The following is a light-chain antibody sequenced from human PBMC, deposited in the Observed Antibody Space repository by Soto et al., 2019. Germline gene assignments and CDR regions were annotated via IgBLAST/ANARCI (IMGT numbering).Light chain of an antibody. J-gene: IGKJ1*01. CDR1: QSVSIN. CDR3: HQYHNWPWT. V-gene: IGKV3-15*01. CDR2: AAS. Sequence: IVMTHSPATLSVSPGDRATLSCRASQSVSINLAWYQQKPGQVPRLLIYAASTRATGIPARFSGSGSETEFTLTISSLQSEDFAVYYCHQYHNWPWTFGQGTKVDIK.